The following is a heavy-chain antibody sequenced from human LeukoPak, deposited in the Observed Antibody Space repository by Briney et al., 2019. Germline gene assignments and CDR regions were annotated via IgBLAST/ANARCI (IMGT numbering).Heavy chain of an antibody. D-gene: IGHD6-13*01. CDR2: ITGSGSGT. CDR3: AKDRGIAAAGQGDY. Sequence: GGSLRLSCAASGFTFISYAMSWVRQAPRKGLEWVSAITGSGSGTYYADSVKGRFTISRDNSKNTLYLQMNSLRAEDTAVYYCAKDRGIAAAGQGDYWGQGTLVTVSS. V-gene: IGHV3-23*01. CDR1: GFTFISYA. J-gene: IGHJ4*02.